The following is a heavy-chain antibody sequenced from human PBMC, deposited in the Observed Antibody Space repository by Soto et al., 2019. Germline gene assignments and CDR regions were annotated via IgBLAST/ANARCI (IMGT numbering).Heavy chain of an antibody. CDR1: GFTFSNFG. V-gene: IGHV3-30*18. CDR3: AKVMQEYSGVAIDH. J-gene: IGHJ4*02. CDR2: VSYDEVNK. Sequence: PGGSLRLSCVGSGFTFSNFGIHWVRQAPGKGLEWLAVVSYDEVNKFYADSVRGRFTISRDNSKDTVYLQINSLRREHTAMYFCAKVMQEYSGVAIDHWGQGPLVTVS. D-gene: IGHD6-19*01.